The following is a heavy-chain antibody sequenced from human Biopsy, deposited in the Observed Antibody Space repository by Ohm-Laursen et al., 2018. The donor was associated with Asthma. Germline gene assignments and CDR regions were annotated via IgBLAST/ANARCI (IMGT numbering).Heavy chain of an antibody. J-gene: IGHJ4*02. V-gene: IGHV3-7*01. CDR1: GFTFSTYW. Sequence: GSLRLSCTASGFTFSTYWMSWVRQAPGKDLEWVANIKPDGTERYYVDSVKGRFTISRDNANNSLYLQMKFLGAEDTAVYYCTRTVAATPYDYWGQGTLVTVSS. CDR3: TRTVAATPYDY. CDR2: IKPDGTER. D-gene: IGHD4-17*01.